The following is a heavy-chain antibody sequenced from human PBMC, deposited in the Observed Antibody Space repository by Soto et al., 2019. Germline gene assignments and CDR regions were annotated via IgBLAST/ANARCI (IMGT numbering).Heavy chain of an antibody. V-gene: IGHV3-9*01. CDR1: GFTFDDYA. D-gene: IGHD4-17*01. J-gene: IGHJ6*02. CDR3: AKDIVTTVISGGMGV. CDR2: INWNGGAI. Sequence: GGSLRLSCAASGFTFDDYAMHWVRQAPGKGLEWVSGINWNGGAINYAGSVEGRFTISRDNAKNSLYLQMNSLRAEDTAFYYCAKDIVTTVISGGMGVWGQGTTVTVSS.